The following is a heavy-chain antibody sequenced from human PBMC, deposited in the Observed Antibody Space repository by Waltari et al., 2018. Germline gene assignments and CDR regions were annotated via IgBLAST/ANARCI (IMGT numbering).Heavy chain of an antibody. D-gene: IGHD3-22*01. CDR2: IYYSGST. Sequence: QLQLQESGPGLVKPSETLSLTCTVSVGSISSSSYYWGWIRQPPGKGLEWIGSIYYSGSTYYNPSLKSQVTISVDTSKNQFSLKLSSVTAADTAVYYCARRDYNSSGYYYWVDYWGQGTLVTVSS. CDR3: ARRDYNSSGYYYWVDY. CDR1: VGSISSSSYY. J-gene: IGHJ4*02. V-gene: IGHV4-39*01.